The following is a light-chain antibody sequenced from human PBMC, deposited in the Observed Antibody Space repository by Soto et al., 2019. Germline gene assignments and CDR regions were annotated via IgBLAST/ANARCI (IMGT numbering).Light chain of an antibody. CDR1: SSDVGAYNY. V-gene: IGLV2-14*01. J-gene: IGLJ2*01. CDR2: EIS. Sequence: QSALTQPASVSGSPGQSITISCTGTSSDVGAYNYVSWYQQHPAKAPKLMIYEISNRPTGVSNRFSGSNSGNTASLTISGLQAEDEADYYCSSYTSSSTVVFGGGTKLTVL. CDR3: SSYTSSSTVV.